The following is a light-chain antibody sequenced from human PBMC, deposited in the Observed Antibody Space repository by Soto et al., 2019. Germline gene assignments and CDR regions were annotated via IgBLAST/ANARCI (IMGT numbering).Light chain of an antibody. J-gene: IGKJ2*01. V-gene: IGKV3-11*01. CDR1: QSVSSY. Sequence: EIVLTQSPATLSLSPGESATLSCRASQSVSSYLAWYQHKPGLAPRLLIYDASNRATGIPARFSGSGSGTDFTLTISSLEPEDFAVYYCQQRSSWPPYTFGQGTKLEIK. CDR2: DAS. CDR3: QQRSSWPPYT.